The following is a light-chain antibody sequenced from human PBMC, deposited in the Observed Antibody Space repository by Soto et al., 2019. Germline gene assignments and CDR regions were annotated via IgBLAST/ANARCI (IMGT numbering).Light chain of an antibody. CDR1: SGHSSYI. V-gene: IGLV4-60*03. CDR2: LEGSGSY. J-gene: IGLJ3*02. Sequence: QLVLTQSSSASASLGSSVKLTYTLSSGHSSYIIAWHQQQPGKAPRYLMKLEGSGSYTKGSGLPDRFSGSSSGADRYLTISNLQSEDEADYCCETWDSNTRVFGGGTQLTVL. CDR3: ETWDSNTRV.